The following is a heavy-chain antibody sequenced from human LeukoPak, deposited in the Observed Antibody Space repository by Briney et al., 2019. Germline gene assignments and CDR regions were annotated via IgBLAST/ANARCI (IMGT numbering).Heavy chain of an antibody. J-gene: IGHJ3*02. D-gene: IGHD3-16*01. CDR2: ISWNSGSI. Sequence: GGSLRLSCAASGFTFDDYAMHWVRQAPGKGLEWVSGISWNSGSIGYADSVKGRFTISRDNAKNSLYLQMNSLRAEDTALYYCAKDIRFGWRWFAFDIWGQGTMVTVSS. CDR3: AKDIRFGWRWFAFDI. CDR1: GFTFDDYA. V-gene: IGHV3-9*01.